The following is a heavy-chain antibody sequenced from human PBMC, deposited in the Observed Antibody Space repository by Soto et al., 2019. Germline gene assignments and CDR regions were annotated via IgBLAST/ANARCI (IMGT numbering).Heavy chain of an antibody. J-gene: IGHJ6*02. CDR2: IIPIFDTA. D-gene: IGHD7-27*01. V-gene: IGHV1-69*12. CDR1: GGTFSSYA. Sequence: QVQLVQSGAEVKKPGSSVKVSCKASGGTFSSYAISWVRQTPGQGLEWMGGIIPIFDTANYAQKFQGRVTITADESTSTDYMELSSLRSEDTAVYYCARETGEAGNYYGMDVWGQGTTVTVSS. CDR3: ARETGEAGNYYGMDV.